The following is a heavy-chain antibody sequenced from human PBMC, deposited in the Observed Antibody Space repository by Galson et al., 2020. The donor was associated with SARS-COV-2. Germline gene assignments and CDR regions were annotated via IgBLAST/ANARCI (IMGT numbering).Heavy chain of an antibody. CDR1: GYTFTSYG. Sequence: ASVKVSCKASGYTFTSYGISWVRQAPGQGLEWMGWISAYNGNTNYAQKLQGRVTMTTDTSTSTAYMELRSLRSDDTAVYYCARDVTRRYYYDSSGYYYVGWFDPWGQGTLVTVSS. D-gene: IGHD3-22*01. V-gene: IGHV1-18*01. J-gene: IGHJ5*02. CDR2: ISAYNGNT. CDR3: ARDVTRRYYYDSSGYYYVGWFDP.